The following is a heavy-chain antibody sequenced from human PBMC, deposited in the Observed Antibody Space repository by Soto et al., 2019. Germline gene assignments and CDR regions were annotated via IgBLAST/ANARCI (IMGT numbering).Heavy chain of an antibody. V-gene: IGHV1-2*02. CDR1: GYTFTGYY. CDR2: INPNSGGT. J-gene: IGHJ5*02. D-gene: IGHD3-9*01. Sequence: VASVKVSCKASGYTFTGYYMHWVRQAPGQGLEWMGWINPNSGGTNYAQKFQGRVTMTRDTSISTAYMELSRLRSDDTAVYYCAREGLTDYDILTGSSDWFDPWGQGTLVTVSS. CDR3: AREGLTDYDILTGSSDWFDP.